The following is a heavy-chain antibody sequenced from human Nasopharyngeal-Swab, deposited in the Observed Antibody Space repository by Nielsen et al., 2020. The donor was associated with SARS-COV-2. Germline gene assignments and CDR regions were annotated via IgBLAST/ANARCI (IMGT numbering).Heavy chain of an antibody. CDR3: AREAHDYSNYRRGTEWFDP. J-gene: IGHJ5*02. CDR1: GFHFSSYS. Sequence: GGSLSLSWAVSGFHFSSYSMSWVRQAPGKGLEWLATIKQGGSETFYVASVKGRFTISSDDSKNSVYLQINSLRAEDTAVYYCAREAHDYSNYRRGTEWFDPWGQGTLVTVSS. V-gene: IGHV3-7*01. D-gene: IGHD4-11*01. CDR2: IKQGGSET.